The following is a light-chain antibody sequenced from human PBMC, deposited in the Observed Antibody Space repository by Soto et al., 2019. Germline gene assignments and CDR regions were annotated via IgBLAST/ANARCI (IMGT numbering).Light chain of an antibody. Sequence: QLVLTQSPSASASLGASVKLTCTLSSGHSSYAIAWHQQQPEKGPRYLMKLSSDGRHSKGDGIPDRFSGSSSGAERYLTISSLQSEYEADYYCQTWDTGARVVFGGGTKLTVL. V-gene: IGLV4-69*01. CDR2: LSSDGRH. J-gene: IGLJ2*01. CDR3: QTWDTGARVV. CDR1: SGHSSYA.